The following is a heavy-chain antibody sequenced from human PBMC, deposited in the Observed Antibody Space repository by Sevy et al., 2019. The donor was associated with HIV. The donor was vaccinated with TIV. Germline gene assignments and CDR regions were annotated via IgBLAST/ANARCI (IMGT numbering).Heavy chain of an antibody. CDR3: AREWDYYDSSGYYDAFDI. J-gene: IGHJ3*02. Sequence: SQTLSLTCAISGDSVSSNSAAWNWIRQSPSRGLEWLGRTYYRSKWYNDYAVSVKSRITINPDTSKNQFSLQLNSVTPEDTAVYYCAREWDYYDSSGYYDAFDIWGQGTMVTASS. V-gene: IGHV6-1*01. CDR2: TYYRSKWYN. CDR1: GDSVSSNSAA. D-gene: IGHD3-22*01.